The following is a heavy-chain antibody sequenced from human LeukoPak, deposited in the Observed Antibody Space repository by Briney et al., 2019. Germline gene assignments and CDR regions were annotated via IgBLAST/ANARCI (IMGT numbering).Heavy chain of an antibody. Sequence: GGSLRLSCAASGFTFSSYAMHRVRQAPGKGLEWVAVKSYDGSNKYYADSVKGRFTISRDNSKNTLYLQMNSLRAEDTAVYYCARDEWLGRSIAARDRYYGMDVWGQGTTVTVSS. CDR1: GFTFSSYA. J-gene: IGHJ6*02. CDR2: KSYDGSNK. CDR3: ARDEWLGRSIAARDRYYGMDV. D-gene: IGHD6-6*01. V-gene: IGHV3-30-3*01.